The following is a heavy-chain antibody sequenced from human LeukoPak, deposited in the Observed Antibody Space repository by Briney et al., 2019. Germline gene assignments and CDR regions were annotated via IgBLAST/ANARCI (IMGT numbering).Heavy chain of an antibody. CDR3: ATLPGSD. Sequence: QPGGSLRLSCAASGFTFSSYWMHWVRQAPGKGLVWVSCINNDGSSTSYADSVKGRFTISRDNAKNTVYLQMNNLRDEDTAMYYCATLPGSDWGQGALVTVSS. D-gene: IGHD1-26*01. V-gene: IGHV3-74*01. CDR1: GFTFSSYW. CDR2: INNDGSST. J-gene: IGHJ4*02.